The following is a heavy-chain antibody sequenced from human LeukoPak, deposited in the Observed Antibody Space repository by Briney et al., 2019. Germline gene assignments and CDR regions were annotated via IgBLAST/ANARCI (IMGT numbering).Heavy chain of an antibody. Sequence: SETLSLTCTVSGVSISSSSYYWGWVRQPPGKGLEWIGRIYYSGSTYYNPSLKSRVTISVDTSKNQFSLKLSSVTAADTAVYYCARDTYYYGSGSYYISYYFDYWGQGTLVTVSS. J-gene: IGHJ4*02. CDR1: GVSISSSSYY. V-gene: IGHV4-39*07. D-gene: IGHD3-10*01. CDR2: IYYSGST. CDR3: ARDTYYYGSGSYYISYYFDY.